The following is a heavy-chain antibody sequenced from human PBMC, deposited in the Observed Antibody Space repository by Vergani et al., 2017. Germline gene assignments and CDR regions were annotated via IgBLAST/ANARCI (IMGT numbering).Heavy chain of an antibody. J-gene: IGHJ6*02. CDR3: AKDRGPLFYGMDV. Sequence: EVQLVESGGGLVQPGRSLRLSCAASGFTFDDYAIHWVRQAPGKGLEWVSGISWNSGSIGYADSVKGRFTISRDNAKNSLYLQMNSLRAEDTALYYCAKDRGPLFYGMDVWGQGTTVTVSS. CDR1: GFTFDDYA. CDR2: ISWNSGSI. V-gene: IGHV3-9*01.